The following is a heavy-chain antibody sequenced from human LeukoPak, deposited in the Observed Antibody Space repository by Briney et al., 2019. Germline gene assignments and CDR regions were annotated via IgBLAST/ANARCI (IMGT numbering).Heavy chain of an antibody. CDR3: AKWDFFGDYFSFDP. Sequence: GGSLRLSCVASGFSFNNYAMNWVRQAPGKGLEWVATIKHDLSETHYADSVKGRFTVSRDNPKNSLFLQMDSLRVEDTALYFCAKWDFFGDYFSFDPRGQGTRVTVSS. CDR1: GFSFNNYA. J-gene: IGHJ5*02. CDR2: IKHDLSET. D-gene: IGHD1-26*01. V-gene: IGHV3-7*01.